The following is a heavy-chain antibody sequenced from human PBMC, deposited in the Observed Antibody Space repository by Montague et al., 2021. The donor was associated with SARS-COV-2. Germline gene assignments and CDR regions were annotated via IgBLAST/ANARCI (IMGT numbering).Heavy chain of an antibody. CDR3: ARDLDGDFDI. Sequence: SLRLSCAASGFSVISNYMIWVRQAPGKGLEWVSLIYRCGGTSSADSVQRRFTTSIDNSKNALFLQMTSLRAEDTAVYYFARDLDGDFDIWGQGTRVTVSS. D-gene: IGHD3-10*01. J-gene: IGHJ3*02. CDR1: GFSVISNY. CDR2: IYRCGGT. V-gene: IGHV3-66*03.